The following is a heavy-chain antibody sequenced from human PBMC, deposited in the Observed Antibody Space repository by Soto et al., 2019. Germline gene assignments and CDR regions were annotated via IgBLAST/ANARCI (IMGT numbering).Heavy chain of an antibody. J-gene: IGHJ3*02. D-gene: IGHD6-19*01. Sequence: EVQLVESGGGLVKPGGSLRLSCAASGFTFSSYSMNWVRQAPGKGLEWVSSISSSSSYIYYADSVKGRFTISRDNAKNSLYLQMNSLRAEDTAVYYCARATGKEPWLVLDAFDIWGQGTMVTVSS. CDR1: GFTFSSYS. CDR3: ARATGKEPWLVLDAFDI. V-gene: IGHV3-21*01. CDR2: ISSSSSYI.